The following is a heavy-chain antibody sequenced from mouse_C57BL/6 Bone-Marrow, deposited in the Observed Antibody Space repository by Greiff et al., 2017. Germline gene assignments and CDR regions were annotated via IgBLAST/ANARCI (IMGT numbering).Heavy chain of an antibody. J-gene: IGHJ1*03. CDR3: ARRAYGSIWYFDV. Sequence: EVQGVESGGGLVQPGGSLKLSCAASGFTFSDYGMAWVRQAPRKGPEWVAFISNLAYSIYYADTVTGRFTISRENAKNTLYLEMSSLRSEDTAMYYWARRAYGSIWYFDVWGTGTTVTVSS. D-gene: IGHD1-1*01. CDR1: GFTFSDYG. V-gene: IGHV5-15*01. CDR2: ISNLAYSI.